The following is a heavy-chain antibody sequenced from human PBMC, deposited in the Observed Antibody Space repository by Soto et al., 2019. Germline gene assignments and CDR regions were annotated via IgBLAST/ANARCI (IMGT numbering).Heavy chain of an antibody. CDR2: IIPIFGTA. V-gene: IGHV1-69*12. J-gene: IGHJ6*02. D-gene: IGHD6-19*01. Sequence: QVQLVQSGAEVKKPGSSVKVSCKASGGTFSSYAISWVRQAPGQGLEWMGGIIPIFGTANYAQKFQGRVTITADESTSTAYMELSSVRSEDTAVYYCARVGSSGWSDYYYYYYGMDVWGQGTTVTVSS. CDR3: ARVGSSGWSDYYYYYYGMDV. CDR1: GGTFSSYA.